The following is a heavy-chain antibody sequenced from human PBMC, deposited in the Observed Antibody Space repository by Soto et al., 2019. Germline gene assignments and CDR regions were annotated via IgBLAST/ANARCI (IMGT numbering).Heavy chain of an antibody. J-gene: IGHJ4*02. CDR1: GYTFTSYG. V-gene: IGHV1-18*01. CDR2: IRVYSVNT. D-gene: IGHD5-12*01. CDR3: ASGGWAGYHDY. Sequence: QVQLVQSGAEVKKPGASVKVSCKASGYTFTSYGISWVRQAPGQGLEWMGWIRVYSVNTNYTQKLQGRVTMTTDTSTSAAYMELRGLRSEDTAVYYCASGGWAGYHDYWGQGTLVTVSS.